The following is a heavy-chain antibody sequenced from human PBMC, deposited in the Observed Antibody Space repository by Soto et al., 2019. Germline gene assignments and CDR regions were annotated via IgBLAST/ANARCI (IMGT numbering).Heavy chain of an antibody. J-gene: IGHJ4*02. CDR2: ISYDGSNK. CDR1: GFTFSSYG. D-gene: IGHD2-8*01. CDR3: AKVSCTNGVCYYFDY. V-gene: IGHV3-30*18. Sequence: QVQLVESGGGVVQPGRSLRLSCAASGFTFSSYGMHWVRQAPGKGLEWVAVISYDGSNKYYADSVKGRFTISRDNSKNTLYLQMNSLRAEDTAVYYCAKVSCTNGVCYYFDYRGQGTLVTVSS.